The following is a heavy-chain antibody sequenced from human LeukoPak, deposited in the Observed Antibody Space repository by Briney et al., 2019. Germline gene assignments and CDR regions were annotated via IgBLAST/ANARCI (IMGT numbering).Heavy chain of an antibody. CDR1: GGSISSYY. J-gene: IGHJ3*02. CDR3: ARGYYYDSSGNDAFDI. Sequence: SETLSLTCTVSGGSISSYYWSWIRQPSGKGLEWIGYIYYSGSTNYNPSLKSRVTISVDTSKNQFSLKLSSVTAADTAVYYCARGYYYDSSGNDAFDIWGQGTMVTVSS. CDR2: IYYSGST. D-gene: IGHD3-22*01. V-gene: IGHV4-59*01.